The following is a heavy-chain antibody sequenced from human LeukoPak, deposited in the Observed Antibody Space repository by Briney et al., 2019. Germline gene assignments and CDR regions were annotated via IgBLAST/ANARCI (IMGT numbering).Heavy chain of an antibody. CDR3: ARGVVVPAAMDY. V-gene: IGHV4-59*08. Sequence: SETLSLTCTVSGGSISSYYWSWIRQPPGKGLEWIGYIYYSGSTYYNPSLKSRVTISVDTSKNQFSLKLSSVTAADTAVYYCARGVVVPAAMDYWGQGTLVTVSS. CDR1: GGSISSYY. D-gene: IGHD2-2*01. J-gene: IGHJ4*02. CDR2: IYYSGST.